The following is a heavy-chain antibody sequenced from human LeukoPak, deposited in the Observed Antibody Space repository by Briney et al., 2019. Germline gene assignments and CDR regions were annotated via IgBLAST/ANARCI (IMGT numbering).Heavy chain of an antibody. D-gene: IGHD1-1*01. V-gene: IGHV3-30*02. CDR2: IRYDGSNK. Sequence: GGSLRLSCAASGFTFSRYGMHWVRQAPGKGLEWVAFIRYDGSNKYYADSVKGRFTISRDNSKNTLYLQMNSLRAEDTAVYFCAKDKDPWKSTSISDFDYWGQGTLVTVSS. J-gene: IGHJ4*02. CDR3: AKDKDPWKSTSISDFDY. CDR1: GFTFSRYG.